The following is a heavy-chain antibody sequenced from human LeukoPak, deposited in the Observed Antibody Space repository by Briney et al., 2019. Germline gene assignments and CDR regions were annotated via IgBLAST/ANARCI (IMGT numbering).Heavy chain of an antibody. J-gene: IGHJ4*02. CDR1: GFTFSSYG. CDR3: AKHLLPYSGSHADY. Sequence: GGSLRLSCAASGFTFSSYGMHWVRQAPGKGLEWVAFIRYDGSNKYYADSVKGRFTISRDNSKNTLYLQMNSLRAEDTAVYYCAKHLLPYSGSHADYWGQGSLVTVSS. CDR2: IRYDGSNK. D-gene: IGHD1-26*01. V-gene: IGHV3-30*02.